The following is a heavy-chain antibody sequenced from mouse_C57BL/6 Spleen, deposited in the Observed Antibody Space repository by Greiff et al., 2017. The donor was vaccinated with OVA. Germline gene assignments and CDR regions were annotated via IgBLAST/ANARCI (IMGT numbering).Heavy chain of an antibody. CDR1: GFTFSDYG. J-gene: IGHJ4*01. V-gene: IGHV5-17*01. Sequence: EVNVVESGGGLVKPGGSLKLSCAASGFTFSDYGMHWVRQAPEKGLEWVAYISSGSSTIYYADTVKGRFTISRDNAKNTLFLQMTSLRSEDTAMYYCARGNRDYAMDYWGQGTSVTVSS. CDR2: ISSGSSTI. D-gene: IGHD3-1*01. CDR3: ARGNRDYAMDY.